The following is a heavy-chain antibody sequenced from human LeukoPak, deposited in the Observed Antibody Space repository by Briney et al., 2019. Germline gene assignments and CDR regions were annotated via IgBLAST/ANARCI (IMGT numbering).Heavy chain of an antibody. Sequence: PSETLSLTCTVSGGSISSRSYYWGWIRQPPGKGLEWIGSIYYSGSTYYNPSLKSRVTISVDTSKNQFSLKLSSVTAADTAVYYCVRDEDDYNAFDIWGQGTMVTVSS. J-gene: IGHJ3*02. V-gene: IGHV4-39*02. D-gene: IGHD5-24*01. CDR3: VRDEDDYNAFDI. CDR1: GGSISSRSYY. CDR2: IYYSGST.